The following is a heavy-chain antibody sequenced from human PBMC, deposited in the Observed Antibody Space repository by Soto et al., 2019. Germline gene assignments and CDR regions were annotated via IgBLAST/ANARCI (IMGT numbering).Heavy chain of an antibody. J-gene: IGHJ4*02. Sequence: QVQLVQSGAEVKKPGSSVKVSCKASGGTFSGYAISWVRQAPGQGLEWMGGIIPIFGTANYAQKFQGRVXXXXXXXXXXXXXXXXXXXXXXXXXXXXXXXXXXXXKDYFDYWGQGTLVTVSS. CDR1: GGTFSGYA. CDR3: XXXXXXXXKDYFDY. CDR2: IIPIFGTA. V-gene: IGHV1-69*05.